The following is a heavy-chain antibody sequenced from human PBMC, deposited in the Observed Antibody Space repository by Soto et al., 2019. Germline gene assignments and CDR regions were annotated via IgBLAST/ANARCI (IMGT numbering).Heavy chain of an antibody. CDR1: GGTFRSDT. V-gene: IGHV1-18*01. J-gene: IGHJ4*01. CDR2: ISAYNGNK. D-gene: IGHD6-13*01. Sequence: ASVKVSCNTPGGTFRSDTITWVRQAPGQGLEWMGWISAYNGNKKYAQKLQGRVTMTTDTSTSTAYMELRSLRSDDTAVYYCARDLGQQLVDYWG. CDR3: ARDLGQQLVDY.